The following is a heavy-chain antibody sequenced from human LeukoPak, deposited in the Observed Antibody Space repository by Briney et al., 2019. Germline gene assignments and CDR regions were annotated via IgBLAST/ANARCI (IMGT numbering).Heavy chain of an antibody. D-gene: IGHD3-22*01. J-gene: IGHJ4*02. Sequence: ASVKVSCKASGYTFTSYGISWVRQAPGRGLEWMGWISAYNGNTNYAQKLQGRVTMTTDTSTSTAYMELRSLRSDDTAVYYCARGTYDSSGYPYFDYWGQGTLVTVSS. CDR3: ARGTYDSSGYPYFDY. V-gene: IGHV1-18*01. CDR1: GYTFTSYG. CDR2: ISAYNGNT.